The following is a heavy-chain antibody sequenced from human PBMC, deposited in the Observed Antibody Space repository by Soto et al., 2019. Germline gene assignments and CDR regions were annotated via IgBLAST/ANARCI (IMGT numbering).Heavy chain of an antibody. V-gene: IGHV4-34*01. CDR1: GGSFIGYY. CDR2: VNHIGIT. D-gene: IGHD4-17*01. J-gene: IGHJ1*01. Sequence: QVQLQQWGAGLLKPSETLSLTCAVYGGSFIGYYWSWIRQTPGKGLEWIGEVNHIGITNYSPSLKSRVTISADISRNQFSLKLSSVTVADTAIYYCARKGALLIGDQGVYFQHWGQGTPVTVSS. CDR3: ARKGALLIGDQGVYFQH.